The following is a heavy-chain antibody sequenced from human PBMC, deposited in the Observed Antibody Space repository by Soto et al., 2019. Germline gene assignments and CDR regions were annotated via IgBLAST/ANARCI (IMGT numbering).Heavy chain of an antibody. CDR2: IYYSGST. Sequence: SETLSLTCTVSGGSISSYYWSWIRQPPGKGLEWIGYIYYSGSTNCNPSLKSRVTISVDTSKNQYSLKLSSVTAADTAVYYCARGKNYYGSGSYYTDYWGQGTLVTVSS. D-gene: IGHD3-10*01. CDR1: GGSISSYY. CDR3: ARGKNYYGSGSYYTDY. J-gene: IGHJ4*02. V-gene: IGHV4-59*01.